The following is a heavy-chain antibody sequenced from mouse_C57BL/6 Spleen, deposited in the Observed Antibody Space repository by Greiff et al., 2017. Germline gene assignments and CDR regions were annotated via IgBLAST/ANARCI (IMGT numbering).Heavy chain of an antibody. D-gene: IGHD2-3*01. CDR3: ARSEDGYYPWFAC. V-gene: IGHV1-7*01. Sequence: VQLQQSGAELAKPGASVKLSCKASGYTFTSYWMHWVKQRPGQGLEWIGYINPSSGYTKYNQKFKDKATLTADKSSSTAYMQLSSLTYEDSAVYYCARSEDGYYPWFACWGHGTLVTFSA. CDR1: GYTFTSYW. J-gene: IGHJ3*01. CDR2: INPSSGYT.